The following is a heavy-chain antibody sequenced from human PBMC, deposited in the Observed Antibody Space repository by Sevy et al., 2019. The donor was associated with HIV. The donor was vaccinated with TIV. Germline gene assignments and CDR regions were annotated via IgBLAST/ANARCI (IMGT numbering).Heavy chain of an antibody. V-gene: IGHV3-30*02. CDR1: GFTFSSYG. D-gene: IGHD2-2*01. CDR2: IRYDGSNK. J-gene: IGHJ6*02. CDR3: AKRYCSSTSCPPTNYGMDV. Sequence: GGSLRLSCAASGFTFSSYGMRWVRQAPGKGLEWVAFIRYDGSNKYYADSVKGRFTISRDNSKNTLYLQMNSLRAEDTAVYYCAKRYCSSTSCPPTNYGMDVWVQGTTVTVSS.